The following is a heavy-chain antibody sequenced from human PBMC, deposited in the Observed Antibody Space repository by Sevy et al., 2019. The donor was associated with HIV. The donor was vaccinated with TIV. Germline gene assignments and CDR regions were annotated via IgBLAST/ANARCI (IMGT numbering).Heavy chain of an antibody. Sequence: ASVKVSCKASGGTFSSYAISWVRQAPGQGLEWMGGIIPIFGTANYAQKFQGRVTITADESTSTAYMELSSLRSEDTAVYYSARAEDYGGNSYYGMDVWGQGTTVTVSS. J-gene: IGHJ6*02. D-gene: IGHD4-17*01. CDR1: GGTFSSYA. CDR2: IIPIFGTA. V-gene: IGHV1-69*13. CDR3: ARAEDYGGNSYYGMDV.